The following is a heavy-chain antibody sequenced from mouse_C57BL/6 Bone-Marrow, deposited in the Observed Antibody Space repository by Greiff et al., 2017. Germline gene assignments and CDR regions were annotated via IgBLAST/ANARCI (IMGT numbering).Heavy chain of an antibody. Sequence: VQLQQSDAELVKPGASVKISCKVSGYTFTDHTIHWMKQRPEQGLEWIGYIYPRDGSTKYNEKFKGKATLTADKSSSTAYMQLNSLTSEDSAVYFSAKKRYGSSYYFDYWGQGTTLTVSS. J-gene: IGHJ2*01. CDR1: GYTFTDHT. CDR2: IYPRDGST. D-gene: IGHD1-1*01. V-gene: IGHV1-78*01. CDR3: AKKRYGSSYYFDY.